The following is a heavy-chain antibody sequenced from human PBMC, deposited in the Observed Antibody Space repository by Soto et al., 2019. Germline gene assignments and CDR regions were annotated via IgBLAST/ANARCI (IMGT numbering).Heavy chain of an antibody. CDR1: GGSISGSYYY. D-gene: IGHD2-2*01. CDR2: VFYTGFT. V-gene: IGHV4-39*01. Sequence: SETLSLTCAVSGGSISGSYYYWGWLRQSPGKGPEWIGSVFYTGFTSYNPSLESRVSVSVDTSKNQFSLKLSSVTAADTAVYYCSRGHRYTAQLLFRRYYFDGCGQGPLGTVSS. J-gene: IGHJ4*02. CDR3: SRGHRYTAQLLFRRYYFDG.